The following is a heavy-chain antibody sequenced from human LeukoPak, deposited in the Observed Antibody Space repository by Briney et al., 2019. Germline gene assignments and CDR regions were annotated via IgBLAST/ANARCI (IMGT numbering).Heavy chain of an antibody. CDR1: GGSISSYY. V-gene: IGHV4-59*08. J-gene: IGHJ5*02. CDR2: IYYSGST. D-gene: IGHD3-10*01. CDR3: ARHSDMVRGVIPHVWFDP. Sequence: SETLSLTCTVSGGSISSYYWSWIRQPPGKGLEWIGYIYYSGSTNYNPSLKSRVTISVDTSKNQFSLKLSSVTAADTAVYYCARHSDMVRGVIPHVWFDPWGQGTLVTVSS.